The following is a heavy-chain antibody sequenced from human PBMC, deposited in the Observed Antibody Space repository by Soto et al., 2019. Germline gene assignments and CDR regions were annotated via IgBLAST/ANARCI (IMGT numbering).Heavy chain of an antibody. CDR2: IYYSGST. CDR3: APPLEIAAAGYNYSYYGMEV. Sequence: SETLSLTCTVSGGSISSSSYYWGWIRQPPGKGLEWIGSIYYSGSTYYNPSLKSRVTISVDTSKNQFSLKLSSVTAAATAVYYCAPPLEIAAAGYNYSYYGMEVWGQGTTVT. CDR1: GGSISSSSYY. D-gene: IGHD6-13*01. V-gene: IGHV4-39*01. J-gene: IGHJ6*02.